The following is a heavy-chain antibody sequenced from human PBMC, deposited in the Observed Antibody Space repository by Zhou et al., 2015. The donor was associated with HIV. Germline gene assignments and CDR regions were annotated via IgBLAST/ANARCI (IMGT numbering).Heavy chain of an antibody. CDR3: ARSSGNYDFAFDV. J-gene: IGHJ3*01. CDR2: IIPIFGTA. D-gene: IGHD3-22*01. Sequence: QVQLVQSGAEVKKPGSSVKVSCKASGGTFSSYAISWVRQAPGQGLEWMGGIIPIFGTANYAQKFQGRVTFTADKFTSTAYMELSSLRSEDAAVYYCARSSGNYDFAFDVWGQGTRLIVSS. V-gene: IGHV1-69*06. CDR1: GGTFSSYA.